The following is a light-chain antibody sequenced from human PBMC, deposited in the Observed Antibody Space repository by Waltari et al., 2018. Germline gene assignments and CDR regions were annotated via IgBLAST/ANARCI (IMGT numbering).Light chain of an antibody. Sequence: IVLTQSPATLSLSPGERATLSCRASQSVNSYLAWYQQKPGQAPRLLIYDAFNRATGIPARFRGSGSGTDFTLTISSLEPEDFAVYYCQHRYNWPLTFGGGTKVEIK. CDR1: QSVNSY. CDR3: QHRYNWPLT. CDR2: DAF. V-gene: IGKV3-11*01. J-gene: IGKJ4*01.